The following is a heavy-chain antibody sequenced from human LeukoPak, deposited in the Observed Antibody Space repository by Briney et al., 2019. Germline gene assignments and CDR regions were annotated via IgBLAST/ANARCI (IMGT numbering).Heavy chain of an antibody. J-gene: IGHJ4*02. CDR2: IKKDGSEK. V-gene: IGHV3-7*03. D-gene: IGHD5-18*01. CDR1: GFTFGDYA. CDR3: AKDIGNTAMVNYFDY. Sequence: GGSLRLSCTASGFTFGDYAMSWVRQAPGKGLEWVANIKKDGSEKYYVDSVKGRFTISRDNAKTSLYLQMNSLRAEDTALYYCAKDIGNTAMVNYFDYWDQGTLVTVSS.